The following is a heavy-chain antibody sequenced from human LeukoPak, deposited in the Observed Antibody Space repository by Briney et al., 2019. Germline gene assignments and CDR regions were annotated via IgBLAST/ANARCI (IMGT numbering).Heavy chain of an antibody. D-gene: IGHD1-14*01. J-gene: IGHJ5*02. CDR2: IYPGDSDV. Sequence: GESLKISCSGSGYTFSNYWIAWVRQTPGKGLEWMGVIYPGDSDVKYSPSFRGQVDFSVDESRTTAYLEWSRLKASDTAMYFCARESETSRRFYAPWGQGTLVTVSS. CDR1: GYTFSNYW. CDR3: ARESETSRRFYAP. V-gene: IGHV5-51*01.